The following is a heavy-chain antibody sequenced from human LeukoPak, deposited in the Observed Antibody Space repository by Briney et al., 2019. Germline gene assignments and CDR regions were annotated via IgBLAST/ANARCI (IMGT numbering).Heavy chain of an antibody. J-gene: IGHJ4*02. D-gene: IGHD3-22*01. CDR1: RYTLTGYY. CDR2: INPNSGGT. CDR3: ARASSSGSQPYYFDY. Sequence: ASLKDSCKASRYTLTGYYMHWVRQAPGERLAWMGWINPNSGGTNYAEKFQGRVTMTRDTSISTAYMELSRLRSDATAVYYCARASSSGSQPYYFDYWGQGTLVTVSS. V-gene: IGHV1-2*02.